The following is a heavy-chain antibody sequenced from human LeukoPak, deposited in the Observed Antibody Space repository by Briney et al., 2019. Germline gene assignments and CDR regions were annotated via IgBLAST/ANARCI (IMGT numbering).Heavy chain of an antibody. D-gene: IGHD2-8*01. CDR2: TYYRSKWYN. J-gene: IGHJ6*02. CDR1: GDSVSSNSAA. V-gene: IGHV6-1*01. Sequence: SQTLSLTCAISGDSVSSNSAAWHWIRQSPSRGLEWLGRTYYRSKWYNDYAVSVKSRITINPDTSKNQFSLQLNSVTPEDTAVYYCARDGRYCTNGVCRMDVWGQGTTVTVSS. CDR3: ARDGRYCTNGVCRMDV.